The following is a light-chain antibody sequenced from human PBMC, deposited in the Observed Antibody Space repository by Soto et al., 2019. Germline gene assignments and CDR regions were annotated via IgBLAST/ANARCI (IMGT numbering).Light chain of an antibody. CDR2: AAS. CDR3: HHYDSSPPYT. J-gene: IGKJ2*01. CDR1: RSFASSY. Sequence: EIVLTQSAATLSLSPGERATLSCEATRSFASSYLAWYQHKPGQAPRPVIYAASSRATGIPDRFIGSGSGTDFTLTISRLEPDDFAVYYCHHYDSSPPYTFGQGTKVDIK. V-gene: IGKV3-20*01.